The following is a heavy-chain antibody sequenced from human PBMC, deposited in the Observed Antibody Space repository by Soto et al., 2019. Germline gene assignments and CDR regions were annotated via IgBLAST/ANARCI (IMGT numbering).Heavy chain of an antibody. CDR2: ISGGGGNT. Sequence: EVQLLESGGGLVQPGGSLRLSCAASGFTFSSYAMSWVRQAPGKGLEWVSAISGGGGNTNYADSVKGRFTISRDNSKNTLYLQVNSLRAEDTAVYYCAKDKPRNSDYLFDYWGQGTLVTVSS. V-gene: IGHV3-23*01. J-gene: IGHJ4*02. CDR1: GFTFSSYA. D-gene: IGHD3-16*01. CDR3: AKDKPRNSDYLFDY.